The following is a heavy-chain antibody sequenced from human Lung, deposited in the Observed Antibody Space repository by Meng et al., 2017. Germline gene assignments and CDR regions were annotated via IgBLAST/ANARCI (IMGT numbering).Heavy chain of an antibody. CDR1: GGSFSDYY. D-gene: IGHD4-11*01. Sequence: QVQRWHGGAGLVKPSETLSPTGSVSGGSFSDYYWSWIRQPPGKGLELIGEINHSGSTNYNPSLESRATISVDTSQNNLSLKLSSVTAADSAVYYCARGPTTMAHDFDYWGQGTLVTVSS. CDR3: ARGPTTMAHDFDY. CDR2: INHSGST. V-gene: IGHV4-34*01. J-gene: IGHJ4*02.